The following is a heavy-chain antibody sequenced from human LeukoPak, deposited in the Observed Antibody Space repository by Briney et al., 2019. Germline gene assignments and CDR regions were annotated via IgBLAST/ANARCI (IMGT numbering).Heavy chain of an antibody. CDR2: IKQDGSEK. CDR1: GGSFSGSTYY. Sequence: ETLSLTCTVSGGSFSGSTYYWGWIRQPPGKGLEWVANIKQDGSEKYYVDSVKGRFTISRDNAKNSLYLQMNSLRAEDTAVYYCARGDRAAFDYWGQGTLVTVSS. CDR3: ARGDRAAFDY. J-gene: IGHJ4*02. D-gene: IGHD3-10*01. V-gene: IGHV3-7*01.